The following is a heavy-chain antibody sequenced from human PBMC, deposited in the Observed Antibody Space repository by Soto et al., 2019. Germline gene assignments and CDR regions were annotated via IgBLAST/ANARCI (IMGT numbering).Heavy chain of an antibody. CDR2: IYYSGST. J-gene: IGHJ5*02. CDR3: ARQMSYWLDP. V-gene: IGHV4-39*01. CDR1: GGSISSSSYY. Sequence: PSETLSLTCTVSGGSISSSSYYWGWIRQPPGKGLEWIGSIYYSGSTYYNPSLKSRVTISVDTSKNQFSLKLSSVTAADTAVYYCARQMSYWLDPWGQGTLVTVSS.